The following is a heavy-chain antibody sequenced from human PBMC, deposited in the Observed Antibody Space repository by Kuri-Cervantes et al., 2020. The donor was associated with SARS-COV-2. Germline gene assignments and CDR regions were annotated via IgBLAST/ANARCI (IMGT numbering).Heavy chain of an antibody. J-gene: IGHJ4*02. Sequence: GSLRLSCTVSGGSISSYYWSWVRQPAGKGLEWIGRIYTSGSTNYNPSLKSRVTMSVDTSKNQFSLKLSSVTAADTAVYYCASIDSSGYYAAYWGQGTRVNGAS. CDR1: GGSISSYY. D-gene: IGHD3-22*01. CDR3: ASIDSSGYYAAY. V-gene: IGHV4-4*07. CDR2: IYTSGST.